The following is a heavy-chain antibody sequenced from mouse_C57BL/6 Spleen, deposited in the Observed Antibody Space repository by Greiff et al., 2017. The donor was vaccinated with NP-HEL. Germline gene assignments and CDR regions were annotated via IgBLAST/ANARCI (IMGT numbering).Heavy chain of an antibody. CDR3: ARRVTGKYFDY. CDR1: GFTFSSYG. CDR2: ISRGGSYT. J-gene: IGHJ2*01. V-gene: IGHV5-6*01. D-gene: IGHD4-1*01. Sequence: EVQGVESGGDLVKPGGSLKLSCAASGFTFSSYGMSWVRQTPDKRLEWVANISRGGSYTYYPDSVKGRFTISRDNAKNTLYLQMSSLKSEDTAMYYCARRVTGKYFDYWGQGTTLTVSS.